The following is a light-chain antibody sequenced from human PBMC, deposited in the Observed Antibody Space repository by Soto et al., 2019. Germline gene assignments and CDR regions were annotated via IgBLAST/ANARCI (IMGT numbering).Light chain of an antibody. J-gene: IGKJ2*01. Sequence: EIVMTQSPATLSVSPGERATLSCRASQSVRGNLAWYQQKPGQAPRLLIYGASTWATGIPAKFIGSGSGTEFTLTISSLEPEDSAVYYCQQYGSSPPYTFGQGTKLEIK. V-gene: IGKV3-15*01. CDR1: QSVRGN. CDR2: GAS. CDR3: QQYGSSPPYT.